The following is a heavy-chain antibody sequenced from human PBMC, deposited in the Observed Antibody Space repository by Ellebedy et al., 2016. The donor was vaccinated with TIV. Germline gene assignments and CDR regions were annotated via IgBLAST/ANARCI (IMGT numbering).Heavy chain of an antibody. V-gene: IGHV1-18*01. D-gene: IGHD3/OR15-3a*01. Sequence: AASVKVSCKASGYSFGSYGISWVRQAPGQGLEWMGWINTNNGNTNYAEKGQGRVTMTRDSSTNTAYLELRSLRSDDTAVYYCVVGLFHPWGQGTLVSVSS. CDR2: INTNNGNT. J-gene: IGHJ5*02. CDR3: VVGLFHP. CDR1: GYSFGSYG.